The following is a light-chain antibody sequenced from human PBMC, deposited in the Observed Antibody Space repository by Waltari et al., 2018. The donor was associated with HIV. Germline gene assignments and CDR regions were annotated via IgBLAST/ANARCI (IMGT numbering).Light chain of an antibody. CDR3: AAWDDSLNGPWV. CDR1: SSNIGSNT. CDR2: SNN. V-gene: IGLV1-44*01. Sequence: QSVLTQPPSASGTPGQRVTISCSGSSSNIGSNTVNWYQQPPGTAPKLPIYSNNQRPSGVPDRFSGSKSGTSASLAISGLQSEDEADYYCAAWDDSLNGPWVFGGGTKLTVL. J-gene: IGLJ3*02.